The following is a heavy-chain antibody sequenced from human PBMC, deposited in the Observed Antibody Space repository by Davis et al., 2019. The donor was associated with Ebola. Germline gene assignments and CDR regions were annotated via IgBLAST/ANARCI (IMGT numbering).Heavy chain of an antibody. V-gene: IGHV3-23*01. Sequence: GESLKLSCAAPGITFRSYAMSWVRQAHGKGPEWVSALTGSGGRTYYADSVKGRFTTSRDNSKNTLYLQMNSMRAEDTAVYYCSKDGMGGYLGQGTLVTGSS. CDR2: LTGSGGRT. CDR3: SKDGMGGY. D-gene: IGHD3-16*01. J-gene: IGHJ4*02. CDR1: GITFRSYA.